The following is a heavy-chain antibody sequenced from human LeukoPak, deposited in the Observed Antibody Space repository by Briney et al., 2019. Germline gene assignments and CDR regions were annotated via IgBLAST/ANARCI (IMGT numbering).Heavy chain of an antibody. CDR3: ARVPASSSSWVYWFDP. V-gene: IGHV1-2*02. CDR2: INPNSGGT. Sequence: SVKVSCKASGYTFTGYYIHWVRQAPGQGLEWMGWINPNSGGTNYAQKFQGRVTLTRDTSISTAYMELSRLRSDDTAVYYCARVPASSSSWVYWFDPWGKGTLVTVSS. CDR1: GYTFTGYY. J-gene: IGHJ5*02. D-gene: IGHD6-13*01.